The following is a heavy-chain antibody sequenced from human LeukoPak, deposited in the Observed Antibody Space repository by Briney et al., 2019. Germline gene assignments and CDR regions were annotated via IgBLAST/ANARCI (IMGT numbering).Heavy chain of an antibody. Sequence: GGSLRLSCATSGFTFKNYAMNWVRQAPGKGLEWVSSISGDSSDIYYADSVMGRSTISRDNAKNSVYLQINSLRAEDTAIYYCARRGYSDSSGYDYWGQGTLVTVS. J-gene: IGHJ4*02. CDR1: GFTFKNYA. V-gene: IGHV3-21*01. D-gene: IGHD3-22*01. CDR3: ARRGYSDSSGYDY. CDR2: ISGDSSDI.